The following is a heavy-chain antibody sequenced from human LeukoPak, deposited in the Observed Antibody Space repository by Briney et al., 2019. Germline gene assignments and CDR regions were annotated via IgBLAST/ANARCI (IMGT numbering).Heavy chain of an antibody. CDR1: DDSISTGGYS. J-gene: IGHJ4*02. CDR3: ARDLFRDFWSGYWDGIDY. V-gene: IGHV4-30-4*07. D-gene: IGHD3-3*01. CDR2: IDYSGST. Sequence: PSETLSLTCAFSDDSISTGGYSWSWIRQPPGKGLEWIGYIDYSGSTNYNPSLKSRVVISIDMSKNQFSLKLSSVTAADTAVYYCARDLFRDFWSGYWDGIDYWGQGTLVTVSS.